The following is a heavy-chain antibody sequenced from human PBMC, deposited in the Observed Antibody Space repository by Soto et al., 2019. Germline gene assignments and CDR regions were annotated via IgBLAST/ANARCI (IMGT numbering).Heavy chain of an antibody. V-gene: IGHV4-61*01. J-gene: IGHJ4*02. CDR1: GGSVSNENYY. D-gene: IGHD3-16*01. CDR3: ARSQRGRTAFTFDY. Sequence: SETLSLTCAVSGGSVSNENYYWSWIRQSPGKGLEWIGYIYYSGTTNYNSYLKSRLTLSVDMSKNQFSLKLTSVTAADTAVYFCARSQRGRTAFTFDYWGQGALVTVSS. CDR2: IYYSGTT.